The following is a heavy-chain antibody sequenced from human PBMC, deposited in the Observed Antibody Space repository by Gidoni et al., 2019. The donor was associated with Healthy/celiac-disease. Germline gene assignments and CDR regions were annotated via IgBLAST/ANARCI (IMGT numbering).Heavy chain of an antibody. CDR2: IYYSGST. J-gene: IGHJ4*02. V-gene: IGHV4-59*01. CDR1: GGSISSYY. D-gene: IGHD4-17*01. CDR3: ARTDYGDYVLDY. Sequence: QVQLQESGPGLVQPSETLSLTCPVSGGSISSYYWSWIRQPPGKGLEWIGYIYYSGSTNYNPSLKSRVTISVETSKNQFSLKLSSVTAADTAVYYCARTDYGDYVLDYWGQGTLVTVSS.